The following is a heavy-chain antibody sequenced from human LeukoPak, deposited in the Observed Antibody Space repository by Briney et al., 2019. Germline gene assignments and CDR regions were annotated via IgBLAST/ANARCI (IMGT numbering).Heavy chain of an antibody. D-gene: IGHD3-10*01. Sequence: SQTLSLTCTVSGGSISSGGYYWSWIRQPPGKGLEWIGYIYHSGSTYYNPSLKSRVTISVDRSKNQFSLKLSSVTAADTAVYYCASVAPITMVRGVKALALDYWGQGTLVTVSS. CDR2: IYHSGST. J-gene: IGHJ4*02. CDR1: GGSISSGGYY. V-gene: IGHV4-30-2*01. CDR3: ASVAPITMVRGVKALALDY.